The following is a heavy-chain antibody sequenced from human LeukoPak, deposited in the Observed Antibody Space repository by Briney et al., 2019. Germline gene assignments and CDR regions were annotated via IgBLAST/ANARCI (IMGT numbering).Heavy chain of an antibody. V-gene: IGHV1-2*06. CDR3: ARDQGSLTRSWYTGY. CDR2: INPYSGDT. D-gene: IGHD6-13*01. J-gene: IGHJ4*02. CDR1: GYTFTGYH. Sequence: ASVKVSCKASGYTFTGYHIHWVRQAPGQGLEWIGRINPYSGDTNFAQKFRGRVTMTRDTSITTAYMDLSSLTPDDTAVYFCARDQGSLTRSWYTGYWGQGTQVTVSS.